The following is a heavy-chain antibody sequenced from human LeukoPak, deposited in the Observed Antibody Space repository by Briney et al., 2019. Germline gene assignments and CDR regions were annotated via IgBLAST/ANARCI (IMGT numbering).Heavy chain of an antibody. Sequence: GASVKVSCKASGYTFTGYYMHWVRQAPGQGLEWMGWINPNSGGTNYAQKFQGRVTMTRDTSISTGSMELSRLRSDDTAVYYCAIVHGVGNWKFDYWGQGTLVTVSS. J-gene: IGHJ4*02. CDR1: GYTFTGYY. D-gene: IGHD1-1*01. CDR2: INPNSGGT. CDR3: AIVHGVGNWKFDY. V-gene: IGHV1-2*02.